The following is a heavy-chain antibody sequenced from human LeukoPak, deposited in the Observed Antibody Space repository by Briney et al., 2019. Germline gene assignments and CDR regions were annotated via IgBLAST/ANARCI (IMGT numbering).Heavy chain of an antibody. V-gene: IGHV3-23*01. J-gene: IGHJ4*02. CDR2: ISGSGGST. CDR3: AKAPLIVVVPAHYFDY. Sequence: PGGSLRLSCAVSGFTFSNAWMSWVRQAPGKGLEWVSAISGSGGSTYYADSVKGRFTISRDNSKNTLYLQMNSLRAEDTAVYYCAKAPLIVVVPAHYFDYWGQGTLVTVSS. D-gene: IGHD2-2*01. CDR1: GFTFSNAW.